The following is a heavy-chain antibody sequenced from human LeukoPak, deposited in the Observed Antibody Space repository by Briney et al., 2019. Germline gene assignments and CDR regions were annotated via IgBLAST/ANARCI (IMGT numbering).Heavy chain of an antibody. V-gene: IGHV3-53*01. CDR1: GFTVSSNY. CDR2: IYSGGGT. CDR3: ARDRGSGYDPSFDY. D-gene: IGHD5-12*01. J-gene: IGHJ4*02. Sequence: PGGSLRLSCAASGFTVSSNYMSWVRQAPGKGLEWVSVIYSGGGTYYADSVKGRFTISRDHSKNTLYLQMNNETATHTAVCYCARDRGSGYDPSFDYWGQGTLVTVSS.